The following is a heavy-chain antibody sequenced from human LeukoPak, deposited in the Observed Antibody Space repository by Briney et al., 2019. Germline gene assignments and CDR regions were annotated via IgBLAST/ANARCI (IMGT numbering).Heavy chain of an antibody. V-gene: IGHV1-18*01. J-gene: IGHJ3*02. Sequence: GASVKVSCKASGYTFTSYGISWVRQAPGQGLEWMGWISAYNGNTNYAQKLQGRVTMTTDTSTSTAYMELRSLRSDDTAVYYCARGILRFLEWLAIDAFDIWGQGTMVTASS. CDR3: ARGILRFLEWLAIDAFDI. D-gene: IGHD3-3*01. CDR2: ISAYNGNT. CDR1: GYTFTSYG.